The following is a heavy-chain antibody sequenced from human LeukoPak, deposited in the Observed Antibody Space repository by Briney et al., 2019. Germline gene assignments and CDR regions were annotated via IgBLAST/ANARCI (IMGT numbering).Heavy chain of an antibody. J-gene: IGHJ2*01. CDR1: GFSLNTSRVG. CDR2: IYWDDDK. V-gene: IGHV2-5*02. CDR3: ARRSHIVTAGTRSYWYFDL. D-gene: IGHD6-13*01. Sequence: SGPTLVNPTQTLTLTCTFSGFSLNTSRVGVGWIRQPPGKALEWLALIYWDDDKRYSPSLKSRLTITKDTSKNQVVLTMTNMDSVDTATYYCARRSHIVTAGTRSYWYFDLWGRGTLVTVSS.